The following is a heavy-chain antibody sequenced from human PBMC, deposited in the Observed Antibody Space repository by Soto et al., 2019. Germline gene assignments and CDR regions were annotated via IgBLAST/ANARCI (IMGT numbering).Heavy chain of an antibody. V-gene: IGHV3-30*04. CDR1: GFTFSTYA. CDR2: ISDDGRTA. CDR3: ARVYL. Sequence: QVQVVESGGGVVQPGRSLRLSCEVSGFTFSTYAIHWVRQAPGKGLECVAGISDDGRTAYYADSLKGRFTISRDNSKNTLYLLVNSLRVEDPGVYYCARVYLWGPGTQDTVS. J-gene: IGHJ4*02.